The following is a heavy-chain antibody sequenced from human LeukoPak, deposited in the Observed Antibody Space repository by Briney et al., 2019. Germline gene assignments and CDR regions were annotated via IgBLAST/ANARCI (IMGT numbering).Heavy chain of an antibody. CDR3: ASFSGYSYGFDFDY. D-gene: IGHD5-18*01. Sequence: SVKVSCKASGGTFSSYAISWVRQTPGQGLEWMGGIIPIFGTANYAQKFQGRVTITTDESTSTAYMELSSLRSEDTAVYYCASFSGYSYGFDFDYWGQGTLVTVSS. V-gene: IGHV1-69*05. J-gene: IGHJ4*02. CDR2: IIPIFGTA. CDR1: GGTFSSYA.